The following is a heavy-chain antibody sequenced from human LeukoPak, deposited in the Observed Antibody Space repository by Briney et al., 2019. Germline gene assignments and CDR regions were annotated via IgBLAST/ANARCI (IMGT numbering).Heavy chain of an antibody. CDR1: GGSISSYY. Sequence: SETLSLTCTVSGGSISSYYWSWIRQPPGKGLEWIGHIYYSGSTNYNPSLKSRVTISVDTSKNQFSLKLSSVTAADTAVYYCARDNYQFWSGSDEEENWFDPWGQGTLVTVSS. V-gene: IGHV4-59*01. J-gene: IGHJ5*02. D-gene: IGHD3-3*01. CDR2: IYYSGST. CDR3: ARDNYQFWSGSDEEENWFDP.